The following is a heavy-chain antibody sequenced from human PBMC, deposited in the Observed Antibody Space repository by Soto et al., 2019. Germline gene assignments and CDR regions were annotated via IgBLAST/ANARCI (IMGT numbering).Heavy chain of an antibody. J-gene: IGHJ6*02. CDR2: IRREGYVETP. CDR1: GFIFGGYV. CDR3: AREEYYYGRPLMDL. D-gene: IGHD3-10*01. Sequence: GGSLRLSCSASGFIFGGYVVGCFGQGLGKVRERVGVIRREGYVETPAFAASVKGTLTISRDDSINTAYLQMNSPGTEDTAGSYCAREEYYYGRPLMDLWGQGXTVTVYS. V-gene: IGHV3-49*03.